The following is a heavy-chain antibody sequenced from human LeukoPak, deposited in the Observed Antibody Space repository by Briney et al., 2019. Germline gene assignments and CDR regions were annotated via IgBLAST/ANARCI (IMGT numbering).Heavy chain of an antibody. V-gene: IGHV4-59*01. J-gene: IGHJ4*02. CDR2: IYYSGST. CDR3: ARANTVGATDY. D-gene: IGHD1-26*01. Sequence: PSETLSLTCTVSGGSISSYYWSWLRQPPGKGLEWIGYIYYSGSTNYNPSLKSRVTISVDASKNQFSLKLSSVTAADTAVYYCARANTVGATDYWGQGTLVTVSS. CDR1: GGSISSYY.